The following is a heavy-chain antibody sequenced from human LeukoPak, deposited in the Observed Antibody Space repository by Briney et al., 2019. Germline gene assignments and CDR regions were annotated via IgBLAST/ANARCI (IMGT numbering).Heavy chain of an antibody. CDR3: AKRDSGTSARVLSTNWYLGY. CDR1: GFTFSSSA. J-gene: IGHJ4*02. V-gene: IGHV3-23*01. CDR2: ISASGGST. D-gene: IGHD6-13*01. Sequence: GGSLRLSCAASGFTFSSSAMSWVRQVPGKGLEWVSGISASGGSTSYADSVRGRFTISRDNSKNTLYVQMNSLRDEDTAVYYCAKRDSGTSARVLSTNWYLGYWGQGTLVTVSS.